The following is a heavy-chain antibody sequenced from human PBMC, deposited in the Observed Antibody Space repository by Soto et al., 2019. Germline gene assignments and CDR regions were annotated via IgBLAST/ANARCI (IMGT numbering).Heavy chain of an antibody. V-gene: IGHV1-18*01. Sequence: QGQLVQSASELKEPGASLRVACKASGYTFTASGIIWVRQTPGQGLEWMGWISGYNGLTAYAQNVQGRVTMTIDTPTTTVFMEMTGLRSNDTAVYYCARDEGIRGFDSWGQGTLVTVSS. CDR3: ARDEGIRGFDS. CDR1: GYTFTASG. J-gene: IGHJ4*02. D-gene: IGHD3-10*01. CDR2: ISGYNGLT.